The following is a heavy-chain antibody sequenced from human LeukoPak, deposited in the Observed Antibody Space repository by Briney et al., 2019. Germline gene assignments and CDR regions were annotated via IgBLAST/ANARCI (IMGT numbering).Heavy chain of an antibody. Sequence: PGGSLRLSCAASGFTFSSYSMNWVRQAPGKGLEWVSSISSSSSYIYYADSVKGRFTISRDNAKNSLYLQMNSLRAEDTAVYYCARDNRWLRFHPFDYWGQGTLVTVSS. CDR1: GFTFSSYS. CDR3: ARDNRWLRFHPFDY. CDR2: ISSSSSYI. D-gene: IGHD5-12*01. J-gene: IGHJ4*02. V-gene: IGHV3-21*01.